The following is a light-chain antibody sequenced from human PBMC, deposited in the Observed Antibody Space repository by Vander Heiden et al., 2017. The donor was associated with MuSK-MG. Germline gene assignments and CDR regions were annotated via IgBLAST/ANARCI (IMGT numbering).Light chain of an antibody. J-gene: IGKJ4*01. CDR3: QQSYSTPPY. CDR1: QSISSY. Sequence: DIQMTQSPSSLSASVGDRVTITCRASQSISSYLNWYQQKPAKAPKLLIYAASSLQSGVPSRFSGSGSGTDFTLTISSLQPEDFATYYCQQSYSTPPYFGGGTKVEIK. CDR2: AAS. V-gene: IGKV1-39*01.